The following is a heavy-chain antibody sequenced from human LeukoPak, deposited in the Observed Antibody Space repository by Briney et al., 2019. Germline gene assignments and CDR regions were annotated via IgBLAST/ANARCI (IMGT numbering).Heavy chain of an antibody. CDR2: MNPNSGNT. V-gene: IGHV1-8*01. Sequence: ASVKVSFKASGYTFTSYDINWVRQATGQGLEWMGWMNPNSGNTGYAQKFQGRVTMTRNTSISTAYMELSSLRSEDTAVYYCARVSLDYGDYPNWFDPWGQGTLVTVSS. CDR1: GYTFTSYD. D-gene: IGHD4-17*01. CDR3: ARVSLDYGDYPNWFDP. J-gene: IGHJ5*02.